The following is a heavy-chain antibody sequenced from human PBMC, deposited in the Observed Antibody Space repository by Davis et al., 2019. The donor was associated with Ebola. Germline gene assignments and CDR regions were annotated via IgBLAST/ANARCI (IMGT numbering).Heavy chain of an antibody. CDR1: GYTFTSYG. J-gene: IGHJ3*02. CDR3: TTPGGQDSGYDVFDI. D-gene: IGHD5-12*01. V-gene: IGHV1-46*03. Sequence: AASVKVSCKASGYTFTSYGISWVRQAPGQGPEWMGIINPGGGTTSYSQKFQGRVTMTRDTSTTTVYMKLSSLRSEDTALYYCTTPGGQDSGYDVFDIWGQGAMVTVSS. CDR2: INPGGGTT.